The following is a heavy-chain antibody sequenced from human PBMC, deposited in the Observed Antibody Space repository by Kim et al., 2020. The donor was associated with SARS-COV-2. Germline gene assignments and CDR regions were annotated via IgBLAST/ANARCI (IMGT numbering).Heavy chain of an antibody. J-gene: IGHJ5*02. D-gene: IGHD3-9*01. V-gene: IGHV1-46*01. CDR2: INPSGGST. CDR1: GYTFTSYY. Sequence: ASVKVSCKASGYTFTSYYMHWVRQAPGQGLEWMGIINPSGGSTSYAQKFQGRVTMTRDTSTSTVYMELSSLRSEDTAVYYCARVGTSYDILTGGRFDPWGQGTLVTVSS. CDR3: ARVGTSYDILTGGRFDP.